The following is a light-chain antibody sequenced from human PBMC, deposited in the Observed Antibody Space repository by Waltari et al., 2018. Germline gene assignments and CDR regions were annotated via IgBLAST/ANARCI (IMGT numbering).Light chain of an antibody. CDR2: DVN. CDR1: GSDVGGYDY. Sequence: QSALTQPASVSGSPGQSSTISCTGTGSDVGGYDYVSWYQRHPGKVPKVMIYDVNKTPSGVSDRFSGSKSGYTASLTISGLQAQDEADYYCSSYTSSRAIFVFGIGTKVTVL. V-gene: IGLV2-14*01. CDR3: SSYTSSRAIFV. J-gene: IGLJ1*01.